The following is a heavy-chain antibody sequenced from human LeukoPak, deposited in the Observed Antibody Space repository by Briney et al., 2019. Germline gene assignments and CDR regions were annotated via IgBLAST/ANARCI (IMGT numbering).Heavy chain of an antibody. J-gene: IGHJ3*01. V-gene: IGHV3-23*01. Sequence: GGSLRLSCAASGFTFSSYAVSWVRQAPGKGLEWVSGISGSGSPTHYADSVKGRFAISRDNSKNMLDLQMNSLRAEDTAVYYCANQVRNCSSTSCPSLWGQGTMVTVSS. CDR2: ISGSGSPT. CDR1: GFTFSSYA. D-gene: IGHD2-2*01. CDR3: ANQVRNCSSTSCPSL.